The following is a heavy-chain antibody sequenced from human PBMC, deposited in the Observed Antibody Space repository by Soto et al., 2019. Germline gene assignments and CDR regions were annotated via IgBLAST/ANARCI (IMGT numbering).Heavy chain of an antibody. D-gene: IGHD2-21*01. CDR3: AASCVACGGFNYYGMAV. J-gene: IGHJ6*02. CDR1: GGSISSGGYY. Sequence: LSLTCTVSGGSISSGGYYWYWIRQHPGKGLEWIGYIYYSGTTYYNPSLKSRVTISVDTSKNQFSLKLSSVTAADTAVYYCAASCVACGGFNYYGMAVRGQGTTVTVSS. V-gene: IGHV4-31*03. CDR2: IYYSGTT.